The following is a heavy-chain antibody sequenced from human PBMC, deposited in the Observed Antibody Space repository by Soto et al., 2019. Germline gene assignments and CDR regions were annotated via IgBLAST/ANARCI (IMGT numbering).Heavy chain of an antibody. Sequence: VQLVESGGTLVQPGGSLRLSCAASGFTFSSYSMNWVRQAPGKGLEWVSYIDRSSSTVYYADSVKARFTISRDNAKNSLYLQMNSLRAEDTAVYYCTIYDYGKNGGAFDIWGQGTMVTVSS. V-gene: IGHV3-48*01. CDR3: TIYDYGKNGGAFDI. D-gene: IGHD4-17*01. J-gene: IGHJ3*02. CDR1: GFTFSSYS. CDR2: IDRSSSTV.